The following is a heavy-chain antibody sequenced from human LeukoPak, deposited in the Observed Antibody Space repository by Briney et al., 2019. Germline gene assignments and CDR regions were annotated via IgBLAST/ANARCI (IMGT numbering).Heavy chain of an antibody. J-gene: IGHJ3*02. CDR1: GYTFTSYG. CDR2: ISAYNGNT. V-gene: IGHV1-18*01. Sequence: ASVKVSCRASGYTFTSYGISWVRQAPGQGLEWMGWISAYNGNTNYAQKLQGRVTMTTDTSTSTAYMELRSLRSDDTAVYYCARGDPIVLMGAFDIWGQGTMVTVSS. D-gene: IGHD2-8*01. CDR3: ARGDPIVLMGAFDI.